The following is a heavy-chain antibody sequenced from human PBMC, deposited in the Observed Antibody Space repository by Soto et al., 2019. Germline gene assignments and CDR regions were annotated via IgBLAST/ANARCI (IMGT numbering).Heavy chain of an antibody. CDR2: IYHSGST. D-gene: IGHD6-13*01. V-gene: IGHV4-30-2*01. CDR3: ASGQQLVRNY. Sequence: QLQLQESGSGLVKPSQTLSLTCAVSGGSISSGGYSWSWMRQPPGKGLEWIGDIYHSGSTYYKPSLKSRGNISVDRAKNQFSLKLSYVTAADNSVYYCASGQQLVRNYWGQGTLVTVSS. CDR1: GGSISSGGYS. J-gene: IGHJ4*02.